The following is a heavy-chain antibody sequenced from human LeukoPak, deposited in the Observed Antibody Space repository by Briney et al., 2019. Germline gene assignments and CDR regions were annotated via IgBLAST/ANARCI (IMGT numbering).Heavy chain of an antibody. V-gene: IGHV3-7*01. CDR2: IKQDGSEK. CDR3: ARENYGFWRRPADV. J-gene: IGHJ6*04. D-gene: IGHD3-3*01. CDR1: GFTFSSYW. Sequence: GGSLRLSCAASGFTFSSYWMSWVRQAPGKGLEWVANIKQDGSEKYYVDSVKGRSTISRDNAKNSLYLQMNSLRAEDTAVYYCARENYGFWRRPADVWGKGTTVTVSS.